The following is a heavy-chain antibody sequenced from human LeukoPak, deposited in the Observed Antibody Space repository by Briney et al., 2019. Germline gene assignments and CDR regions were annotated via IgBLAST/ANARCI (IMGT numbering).Heavy chain of an antibody. CDR1: GIIFSNYL. D-gene: IGHD6-19*01. Sequence: GGSLRLSCAASGIIFSNYLVHWVRQAPGKGLVWVSRIDSDGSSTTYADSVKGRFTVSRDNAKNTLYLQMNSLRAEDTAVYYCAKGYSSGWYSDDAFDIWGQGTMVTVSS. CDR3: AKGYSSGWYSDDAFDI. V-gene: IGHV3-74*01. J-gene: IGHJ3*02. CDR2: IDSDGSST.